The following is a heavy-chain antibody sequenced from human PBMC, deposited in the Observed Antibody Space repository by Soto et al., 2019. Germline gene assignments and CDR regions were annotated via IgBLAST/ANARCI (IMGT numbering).Heavy chain of an antibody. CDR3: ARVGPCVPYYYDSRPYTFENWFDP. J-gene: IGHJ5*02. CDR1: GYSICSGYY. V-gene: IGHV4-38-2*01. D-gene: IGHD3-22*01. CDR2: TYHGGST. Sequence: SETLSLTCAVSGYSICSGYYWGWLRQPPGKGLDWMGSTYHGGSTYCNPSLNSRVTLSIDMTNNFDTLILNSVTAADTAVYYCARVGPCVPYYYDSRPYTFENWFDPWGQGTLVTASS.